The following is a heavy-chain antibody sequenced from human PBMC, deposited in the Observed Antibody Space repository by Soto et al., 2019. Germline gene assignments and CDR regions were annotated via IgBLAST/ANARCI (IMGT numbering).Heavy chain of an antibody. V-gene: IGHV1-18*04. J-gene: IGHJ4*02. CDR3: ARDGIAARPTPDY. CDR2: ISDYNGNT. Sequence: ASVKVSCKDSGYPLTSYGISWVRQAPGQGLEWMGWISDYNGNTNYAQKLTGRVTMTTDTTTSTVYMELRSLRSDDTAPYYGARDGIAARPTPDYWGQGTLVTVSS. CDR1: GYPLTSYG. D-gene: IGHD6-6*01.